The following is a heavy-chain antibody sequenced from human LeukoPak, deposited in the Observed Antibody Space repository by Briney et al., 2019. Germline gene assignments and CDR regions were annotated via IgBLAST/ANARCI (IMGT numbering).Heavy chain of an antibody. J-gene: IGHJ6*03. CDR3: ARDYYYYMDV. CDR2: IYYSGST. CDR1: GGSISSSSYY. Sequence: SETLSLTCTVSGGSISSSSYYWGWIRQPPVKGLEWIGSIYYSGSTYYNPSLKSRVTISVDTSKNQFSLKLSSVTAADTAVYYCARDYYYYMDVWGKGTTVTISS. V-gene: IGHV4-39*01.